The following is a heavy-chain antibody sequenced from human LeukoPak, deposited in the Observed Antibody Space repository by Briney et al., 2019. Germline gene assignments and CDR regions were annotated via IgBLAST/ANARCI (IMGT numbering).Heavy chain of an antibody. V-gene: IGHV3-53*01. CDR2: ISSGDST. Sequence: GGSLRLSCAASGFTVNNKYMNWVRQAPGKGLEWVSVISSGDSTYYADSVKGRFTISRDNSKNTLYLQMNSLRAEDTAVYYCARDSSDPAYWGQGTLVTVSS. CDR1: GFTVNNKY. CDR3: ARDSSDPAY. D-gene: IGHD3-22*01. J-gene: IGHJ4*02.